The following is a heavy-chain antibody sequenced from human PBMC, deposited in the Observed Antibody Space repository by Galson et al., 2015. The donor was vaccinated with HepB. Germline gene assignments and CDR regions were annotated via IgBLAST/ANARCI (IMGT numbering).Heavy chain of an antibody. CDR3: ARDSGSGYDNDAFDI. J-gene: IGHJ3*02. CDR2: IIPIFGTA. Sequence: SVKVSCKASGGTFSSYAISWVRQAPGQGLEWMGGIIPIFGTANYAQKFQGRVTITADESTSTAYMELSSLRSEDTAVYYCARDSGSGYDNDAFDIWGQGTMVTVSS. CDR1: GGTFSSYA. V-gene: IGHV1-69*13. D-gene: IGHD5-12*01.